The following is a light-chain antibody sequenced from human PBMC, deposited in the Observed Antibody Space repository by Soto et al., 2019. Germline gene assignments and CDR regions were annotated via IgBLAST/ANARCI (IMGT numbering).Light chain of an antibody. Sequence: QSALTQPASVSGSPGQSISISCTGTSNDVGGYNHVSWYQQLPGKAPKLIIYEVYYRPSGVSNRLSGSKSGNTASLTISGLQAEDEADYYCNSYRNTDTVIFGGGTKLTVL. V-gene: IGLV2-14*01. CDR2: EVY. CDR1: SNDVGGYNH. J-gene: IGLJ2*01. CDR3: NSYRNTDTVI.